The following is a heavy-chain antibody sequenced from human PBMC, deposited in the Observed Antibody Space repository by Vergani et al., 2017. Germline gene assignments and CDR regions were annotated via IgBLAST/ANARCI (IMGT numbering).Heavy chain of an antibody. CDR3: ARFFEEFVGVRAYYFDY. CDR1: GFTFSSYS. V-gene: IGHV3-48*04. J-gene: IGHJ4*02. CDR2: ISSSSSTI. Sequence: EVQLVESGGGLVQPGGSLRLSCAASGFTFSSYSMNWVRQAPGKGLEWVSYISSSSSTIYYADSVKGRFNSSRDNAKNSLYLQMNSLRAEDTAVYYCARFFEEFVGVRAYYFDYWGQGTLVTVSS. D-gene: IGHD3-16*01.